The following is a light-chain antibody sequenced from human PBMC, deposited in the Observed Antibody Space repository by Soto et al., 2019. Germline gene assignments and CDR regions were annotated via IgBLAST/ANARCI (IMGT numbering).Light chain of an antibody. V-gene: IGLV2-14*01. CDR1: RSDVGGYDY. CDR3: SSYTGSSTLL. Sequence: QSALTQPASVSGSPGQSITISCTGTRSDVGGYDYVSWYQQHPGKAPKLMIYEVSNRPSGISNRFSGSKSGNTASLTISGVQSEDEADYFCSSYTGSSTLLFGGGPKVTVL. J-gene: IGLJ3*02. CDR2: EVS.